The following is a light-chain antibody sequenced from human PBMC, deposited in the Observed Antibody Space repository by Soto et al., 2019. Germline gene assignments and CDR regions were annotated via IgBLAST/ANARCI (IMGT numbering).Light chain of an antibody. Sequence: EIVMTQSPATLSVSPGERATLSCRASQSVSSNLAWYQQKPGQAPRLLIYGASTRATGIPARFSGSGSGTEFTLTISSLQPEDFAAYCCQQYNNWPDTFGQGTKVDIK. CDR3: QQYNNWPDT. CDR1: QSVSSN. CDR2: GAS. J-gene: IGKJ1*01. V-gene: IGKV3-15*01.